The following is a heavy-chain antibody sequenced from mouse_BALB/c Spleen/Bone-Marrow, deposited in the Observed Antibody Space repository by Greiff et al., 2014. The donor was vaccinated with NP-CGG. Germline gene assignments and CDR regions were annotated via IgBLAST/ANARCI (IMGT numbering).Heavy chain of an antibody. Sequence: EVQLVESGAELVKPGASVKLSCTASGFNIKDTYMHWVKQRPEQGLEWIGRIDPANGNTKYDPKFQGKATITADTSSNTAYLQLSSPTSEDTAVYYCARYRLGTYFDYWGQGTTPTVSS. J-gene: IGHJ2*01. CDR1: GFNIKDTY. D-gene: IGHD1-2*01. V-gene: IGHV14-3*02. CDR2: IDPANGNT. CDR3: ARYRLGTYFDY.